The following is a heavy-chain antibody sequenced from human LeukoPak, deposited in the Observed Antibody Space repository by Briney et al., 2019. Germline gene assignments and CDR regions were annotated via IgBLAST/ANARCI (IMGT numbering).Heavy chain of an antibody. CDR1: GYSFANYW. Sequence: GESLKISGKGSGYSFANYWIGWLRQMPGKGLEWMGIIYPYDSDTRYSPSLKGQVTISADKSITSAYLQWSSLKASDSAMYYCATRYCNGGSCYLIWGQGTLVTVSS. CDR2: IYPYDSDT. J-gene: IGHJ4*02. D-gene: IGHD2-15*01. V-gene: IGHV5-51*01. CDR3: ATRYCNGGSCYLI.